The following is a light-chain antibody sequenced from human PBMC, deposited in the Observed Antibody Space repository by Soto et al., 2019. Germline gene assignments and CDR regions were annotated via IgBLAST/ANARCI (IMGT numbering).Light chain of an antibody. V-gene: IGLV2-14*01. Sequence: QSALTQPASVSGLPGKSSTIPGPGTSSDVGGYNYVSWYKQHPGKAPKLMIYDVSNRPSGVSNRFSGSKSGNTASLTISGLQAEDEADYYCSSYTSSSTLVFGGGTQLTVL. CDR3: SSYTSSSTLV. J-gene: IGLJ2*01. CDR2: DVS. CDR1: SSDVGGYNY.